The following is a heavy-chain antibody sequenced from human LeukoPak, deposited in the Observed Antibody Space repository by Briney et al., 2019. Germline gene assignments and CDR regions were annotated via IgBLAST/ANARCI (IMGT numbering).Heavy chain of an antibody. CDR3: AKHYMGSSYNHGLDC. CDR2: IYYSGST. Sequence: SETLSLTCAVYGGSFSGYYWSWIRQPPGKGLEWIGYIYYSGSTNYNPSLKSRVTISVDTSKNQFSLKLSSVTAADTAPYYCAKHYMGSSYNHGLDCWGQGTLVTVSS. V-gene: IGHV4-59*08. J-gene: IGHJ4*02. D-gene: IGHD3-10*01. CDR1: GGSFSGYY.